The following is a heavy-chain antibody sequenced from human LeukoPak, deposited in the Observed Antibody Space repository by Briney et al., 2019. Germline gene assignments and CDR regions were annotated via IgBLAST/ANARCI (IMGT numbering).Heavy chain of an antibody. CDR2: INHSGST. Sequence: KTSETLSLTCAVYGGSFSGYYWSWIRQPPGKGLEWIGEINHSGSTNYNPSLKSRVTISVDTSKNQFSLKLSSVTAADTAVYYCARHDPVVDGGAFDIWGQGTMVTVSS. CDR3: ARHDPVVDGGAFDI. J-gene: IGHJ3*02. V-gene: IGHV4-34*01. CDR1: GGSFSGYY. D-gene: IGHD2-15*01.